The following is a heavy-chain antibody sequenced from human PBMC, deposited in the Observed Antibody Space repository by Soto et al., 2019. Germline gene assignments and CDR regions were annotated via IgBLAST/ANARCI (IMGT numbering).Heavy chain of an antibody. D-gene: IGHD2-15*01. CDR1: GFTFSSYW. Sequence: PGGPLRLPCASSGFTFSSYWMHWVRQTPGKGLVWVSRINSEGSSTNYADSVKGRFTISRDNAKNTLFLQMNSLGAEDTALYYCVRGYCSGGSCWDPSFDYWGQGTLVTVSS. J-gene: IGHJ4*02. V-gene: IGHV3-74*01. CDR3: VRGYCSGGSCWDPSFDY. CDR2: INSEGSST.